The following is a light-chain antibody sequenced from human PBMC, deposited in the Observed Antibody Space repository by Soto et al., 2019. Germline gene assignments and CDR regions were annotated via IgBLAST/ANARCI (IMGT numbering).Light chain of an antibody. CDR1: QSISNW. J-gene: IGKJ4*01. CDR3: QQYNSDSPLT. CDR2: DAS. Sequence: DIQMTQSPSTLSASVGDRVTITCRASQSISNWLAWYQQKPGKAPKLLIYDASSLQSGVPSRFSGGGSGTEFTLTISSLQPDDFASYYCQQYNSDSPLTFGGGTKVDIK. V-gene: IGKV1-5*01.